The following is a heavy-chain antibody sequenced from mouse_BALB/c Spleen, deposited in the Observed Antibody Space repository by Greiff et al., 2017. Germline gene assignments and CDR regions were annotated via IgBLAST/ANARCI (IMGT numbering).Heavy chain of an antibody. V-gene: IGHV1-80*01. CDR2: IYPGDGDT. CDR3: ARRGTTATTWFAY. CDR1: GYAFSSYW. D-gene: IGHD1-2*01. Sequence: QVQLQQSGAELVRPGSSVKISCKASGYAFSSYWMNWVKQRPGQGLEWIGQIYPGDGDTNYNGKFKGKATLTADKSSSTAYMQLSSLTSEDSAVYFCARRGTTATTWFAYWGQGTLVTVSA. J-gene: IGHJ3*01.